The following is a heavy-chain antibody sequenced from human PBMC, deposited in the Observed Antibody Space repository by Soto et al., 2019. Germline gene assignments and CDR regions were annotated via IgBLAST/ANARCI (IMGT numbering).Heavy chain of an antibody. CDR1: GFTFSNYA. J-gene: IGHJ6*02. V-gene: IGHV3-23*01. CDR3: AKSTDYYFYGMDV. Sequence: EVQLLESGGGFVQPGGSLGPSCTASGFTFSNYAMNWVRQAPGKGLDWVSVITGSGDSTYYADSVKGRFTISRDNSKSMLYLQMNSLRAEDTAVYYCAKSTDYYFYGMDVWGQGTTVTVSS. CDR2: ITGSGDST.